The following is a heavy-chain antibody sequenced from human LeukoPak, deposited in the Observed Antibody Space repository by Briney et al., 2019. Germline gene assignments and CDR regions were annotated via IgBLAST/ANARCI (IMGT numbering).Heavy chain of an antibody. V-gene: IGHV3-74*01. CDR3: VRDLGGRSGH. CDR1: GFTFSSNW. J-gene: IGHJ4*02. CDR2: INEDGSTT. D-gene: IGHD1-26*01. Sequence: GGSLRLSCAASGFTFSSNWMHWVRQAPGKGLVWVSRINEDGSTTDYADSVKGRSTIFRDNAKNTLYLQMNSLRAEDTAVYYCVRDLGGRSGHWGQGTLVTVSS.